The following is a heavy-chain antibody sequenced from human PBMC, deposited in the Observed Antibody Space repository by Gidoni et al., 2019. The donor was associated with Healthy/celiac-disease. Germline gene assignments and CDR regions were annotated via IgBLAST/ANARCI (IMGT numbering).Heavy chain of an antibody. CDR2: ISYDGSNK. CDR1: GFTFSSYG. Sequence: QVQLVESGGGVVQPGRSLRLSCAASGFTFSSYGMHWVRQAPGKGLEWGAVISYDGSNKYYADSVKGRFTISRDNSKNTLYLQMNSLRAEDTAVYYCAKDLQEGVAANVLGWWGQGTLVTVSS. D-gene: IGHD2-15*01. V-gene: IGHV3-30*18. J-gene: IGHJ4*02. CDR3: AKDLQEGVAANVLGW.